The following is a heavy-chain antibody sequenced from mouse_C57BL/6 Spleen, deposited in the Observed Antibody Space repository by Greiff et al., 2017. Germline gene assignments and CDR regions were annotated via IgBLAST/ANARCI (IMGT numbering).Heavy chain of an antibody. CDR3: ARFGRSYAMGC. Sequence: QVQLQQSGAELVKPGASVKISYKASGYAFSSYWMNWVKQRPGKGLEWIGQIYPGDGDTNNNGKFKGKDTLTADKSSSTAYMQLSSLTSEDSAVYFCARFGRSYAMGCWGQGTSVTVAS. CDR1: GYAFSSYW. V-gene: IGHV1-80*01. D-gene: IGHD1-1*01. CDR2: IYPGDGDT. J-gene: IGHJ4*01.